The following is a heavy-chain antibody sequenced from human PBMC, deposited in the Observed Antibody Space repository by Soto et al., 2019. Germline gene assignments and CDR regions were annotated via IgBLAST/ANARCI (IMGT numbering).Heavy chain of an antibody. CDR3: AKGPEYDILTGCDY. CDR2: ISGGGGST. D-gene: IGHD3-9*01. CDR1: GFTFSLSA. J-gene: IGHJ4*02. V-gene: IGHV3-23*01. Sequence: EVQLLESGGGFVQPGESLRLSCAAFGFTFSLSAMSWVRQAPGRGLEWVSSISGGGGSTEYADSVKGRFTISRDNSKDTVHLQMNSLRAEDTAVYYCAKGPEYDILTGCDYWGQGALVTVSS.